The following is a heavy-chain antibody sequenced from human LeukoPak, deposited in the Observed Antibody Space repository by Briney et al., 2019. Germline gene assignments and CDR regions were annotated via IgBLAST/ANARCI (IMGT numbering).Heavy chain of an antibody. CDR1: GFTFTDYC. J-gene: IGHJ6*02. D-gene: IGHD2-2*01. Sequence: PGGSLRLSCAASGFTFTDYCMSWIRQTPGKGLEWVASLGSSGANKYYADSVKGRFAISRDNSRDTVSLQMNRLRAEDTAVYYCVKDRPCDPCMPMDDWGQGTTVTVSS. CDR3: VKDRPCDPCMPMDD. V-gene: IGHV3-23*01. CDR2: LGSSGANK.